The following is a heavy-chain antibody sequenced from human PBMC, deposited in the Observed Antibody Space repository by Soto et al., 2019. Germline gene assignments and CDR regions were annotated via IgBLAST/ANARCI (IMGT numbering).Heavy chain of an antibody. D-gene: IGHD2-15*01. V-gene: IGHV1-69*13. CDR2: IIPIFGTA. J-gene: IGHJ6*02. Sequence: SVKVSCKASGGTFSSYAIGWVRQAPGQGLEWMGGIIPIFGTANYAQKFQGRVTITADESTSTAYMELSSLRSEDTAVYYCASSEYCSGGSCSYPQYYYYGMDVWGQGTTVTVSS. CDR1: GGTFSSYA. CDR3: ASSEYCSGGSCSYPQYYYYGMDV.